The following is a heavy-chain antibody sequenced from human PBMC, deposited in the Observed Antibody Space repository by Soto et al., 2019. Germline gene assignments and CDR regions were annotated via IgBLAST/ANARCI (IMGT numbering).Heavy chain of an antibody. CDR1: GFTFSDSV. J-gene: IGHJ4*01. CDR3: VKWHTANFDSLPFTGFDF. D-gene: IGHD3-22*01. CDR2: MSGDGRT. Sequence: GVLRLSCVGSGFTFSDSVMAWVRQAPGKGLEWLSVMSGDGRTRYALSVTGRFTISRDNSKNTLYLQMRSLRAEDAAAYYCVKWHTANFDSLPFTGFDFWGHGTQVTVSS. V-gene: IGHV3-23*01.